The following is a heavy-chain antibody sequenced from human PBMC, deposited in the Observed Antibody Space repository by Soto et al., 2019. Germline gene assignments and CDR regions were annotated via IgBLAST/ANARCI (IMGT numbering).Heavy chain of an antibody. CDR1: GFTFSKYA. CDR3: VSWVSAHFDY. D-gene: IGHD3-16*01. V-gene: IGHV3-30-3*01. Sequence: GGSLRLSCAASGFTFSKYAMHWVRQARGTGLEWVAVISNYGSNPYYADSVKGRFTISRDNSRNTLDLQMNSLRVGDTALYYCVSWVSAHFDYLGQGTPVTVSS. CDR2: ISNYGSNP. J-gene: IGHJ4*02.